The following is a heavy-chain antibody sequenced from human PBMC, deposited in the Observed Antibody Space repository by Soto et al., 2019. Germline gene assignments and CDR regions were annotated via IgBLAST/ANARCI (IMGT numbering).Heavy chain of an antibody. CDR1: GGSISSSSYY. CDR2: IYYSGST. J-gene: IGHJ4*02. CDR3: ADIRDYGDYYYDY. V-gene: IGHV4-39*01. D-gene: IGHD4-17*01. Sequence: SETLSLTCTVSGGSISSSSYYWGWIRQPPGKGLEWIGSIYYSGSTYYNPSLKSRVTISVDTSKNQFSLKLSSVTAADTAVYFCADIRDYGDYYYDYWGQGTLVTVSS.